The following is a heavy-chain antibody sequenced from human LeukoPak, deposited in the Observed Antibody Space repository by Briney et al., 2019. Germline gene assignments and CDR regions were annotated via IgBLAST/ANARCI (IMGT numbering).Heavy chain of an antibody. CDR3: AKVKGEVIGAFDI. Sequence: GGSLRLSCAASGFTFSSYAMHWVRQAPGKGLEWVAVISYDGNNRYYADSVKGRFTISRYNSKNTLYLQMNSLRAEDTAVYYCAKVKGEVIGAFDIWGQGTMVTVSS. CDR2: ISYDGNNR. D-gene: IGHD3-16*01. V-gene: IGHV3-30*04. J-gene: IGHJ3*02. CDR1: GFTFSSYA.